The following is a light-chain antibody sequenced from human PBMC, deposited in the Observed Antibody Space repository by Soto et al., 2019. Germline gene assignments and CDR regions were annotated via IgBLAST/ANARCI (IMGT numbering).Light chain of an antibody. V-gene: IGKV3-15*01. CDR1: QSVNSN. CDR3: QQYNNWHQT. J-gene: IGKJ1*01. CDR2: GTS. Sequence: EIVMTQSPATLSLSPGERATLSCRASQSVNSNLAWYQQKAGQAPRLLIYGTSTRATGIPARVSGSGSGTDFTLTISSLQFEDFAVYYCQQYNNWHQTFGQGTKVDI.